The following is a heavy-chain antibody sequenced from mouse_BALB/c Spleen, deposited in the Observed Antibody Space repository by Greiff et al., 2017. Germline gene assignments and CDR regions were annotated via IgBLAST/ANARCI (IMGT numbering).Heavy chain of an antibody. Sequence: EVNVVESGGGLVQPGGSRKLSCAASGFTFSSFGMHWVRQAPEKGLEWVAYISSGSSTIYYADTVKGRFTISRDNAKNTLYLQMSSLRSEDTAMYYCAYEFAYWGQGTLVTVSA. CDR3: AYEFAY. D-gene: IGHD2-12*01. CDR2: ISSGSSTI. J-gene: IGHJ3*01. V-gene: IGHV5-17*02. CDR1: GFTFSSFG.